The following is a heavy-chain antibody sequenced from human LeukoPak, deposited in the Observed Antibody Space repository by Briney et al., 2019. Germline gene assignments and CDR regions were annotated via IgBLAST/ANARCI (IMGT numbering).Heavy chain of an antibody. CDR1: GYTFTSYD. D-gene: IGHD3-22*01. Sequence: GASVKVSCKASGYTFTSYDINWVRQATGQGLEWMGWMNPNSGNTGYAQKFQGRVTMTRNTSISTAYMELSRLRSDDTAVYYCARDYGIRAYYYDSSGYYYFWGQGTLVTVSS. V-gene: IGHV1-8*01. CDR2: MNPNSGNT. J-gene: IGHJ4*02. CDR3: ARDYGIRAYYYDSSGYYYF.